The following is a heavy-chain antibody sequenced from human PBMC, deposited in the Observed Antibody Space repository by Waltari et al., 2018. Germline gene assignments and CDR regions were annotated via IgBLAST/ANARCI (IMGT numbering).Heavy chain of an antibody. J-gene: IGHJ4*02. V-gene: IGHV3-33*01. CDR3: ARGLLMNPVLIDF. CDR2: IWYDGNNK. Sequence: QVQLVESGGDVVQRGRSLRLSCAASGFTFSRYGMHWVRQAPGKWLEWVTVIWYDGNNKYYADSVKGRFTISRDNSKSTLYLQMDSLTAEDTAVYYCARGLLMNPVLIDFWGQGTLVTVSS. CDR1: GFTFSRYG. D-gene: IGHD3-16*01.